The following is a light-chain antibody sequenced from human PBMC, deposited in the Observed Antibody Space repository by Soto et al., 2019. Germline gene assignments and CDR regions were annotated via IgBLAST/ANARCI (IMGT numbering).Light chain of an antibody. CDR2: TTS. CDR3: QQTSTRPRT. J-gene: IGKJ1*01. Sequence: DIQMTQSPSSLSASVGDRVTIACRASQTVSKFGNWYQQKPGKVPTLLIFTTSTLHSGVPSRFSGSGSGTEFTLTINGLQPEDFATYYCQQTSTRPRTFSQGAKVDVK. V-gene: IGKV1-39*01. CDR1: QTVSKF.